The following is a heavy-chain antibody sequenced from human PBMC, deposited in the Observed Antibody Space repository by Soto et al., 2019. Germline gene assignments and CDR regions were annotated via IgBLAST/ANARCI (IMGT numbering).Heavy chain of an antibody. CDR2: ISGSGGST. CDR1: GFTFSSYA. J-gene: IGHJ5*02. D-gene: IGHD3-10*01. Sequence: PGGSLRLSCAASGFTFSSYAMSWVRQAPGKGLEWVSAISGSGGSTYYADSVKGRFTISRDNSKNTLYLQMNSLRAEDTAVYYCAKVSRVPPRSNWTDPWGQGTLVTVSS. CDR3: AKVSRVPPRSNWTDP. V-gene: IGHV3-23*01.